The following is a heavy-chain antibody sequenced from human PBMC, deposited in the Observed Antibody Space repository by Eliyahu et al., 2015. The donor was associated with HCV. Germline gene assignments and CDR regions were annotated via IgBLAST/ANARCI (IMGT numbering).Heavy chain of an antibody. D-gene: IGHD3-10*01. CDR2: ISWNGNYI. J-gene: IGHJ4*02. Sequence: EVQLVESGGGLEQPGRSLRLSCAASGFXFDDYAMPWVRQAPGKGLEWVSAISWNGNYIGYADAVRGRFTISRDNAKNSLYLLMNNLRAEDTALYYCAKGDFHGSGAHAANWGQGTLVTVSS. V-gene: IGHV3-9*01. CDR3: AKGDFHGSGAHAAN. CDR1: GFXFDDYA.